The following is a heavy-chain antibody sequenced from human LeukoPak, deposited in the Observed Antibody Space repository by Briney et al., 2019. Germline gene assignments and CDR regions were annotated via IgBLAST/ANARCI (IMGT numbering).Heavy chain of an antibody. Sequence: SETLSLTCTVSGGSISSSSYYWGWIRQPPGKGLEWIGSIYYSGSTYYNPSLKSRVTISVDTSKNQFSLKLSSVTAADTAVYYCARLYYDILTGYYSDYWGQGTLVTVSS. CDR2: IYYSGST. V-gene: IGHV4-39*01. J-gene: IGHJ4*02. CDR1: GGSISSSSYY. CDR3: ARLYYDILTGYYSDY. D-gene: IGHD3-9*01.